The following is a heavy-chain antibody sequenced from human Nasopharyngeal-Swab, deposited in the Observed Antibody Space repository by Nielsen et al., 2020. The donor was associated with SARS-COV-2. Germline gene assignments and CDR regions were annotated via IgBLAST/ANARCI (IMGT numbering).Heavy chain of an antibody. J-gene: IGHJ6*02. CDR3: ARDVAPYGMDV. CDR2: INHSGGT. V-gene: IGHV4-34*01. CDR1: GGSFSGYY. Sequence: SETLSLTCAVYGGSFSGYYWSWIRQPPGKGLEWIGEINHSGGTNYNPSLKSRVTISVDTSKNQFSLKLSSVTAADTAVYYCARDVAPYGMDVWGQGTTVTVSS.